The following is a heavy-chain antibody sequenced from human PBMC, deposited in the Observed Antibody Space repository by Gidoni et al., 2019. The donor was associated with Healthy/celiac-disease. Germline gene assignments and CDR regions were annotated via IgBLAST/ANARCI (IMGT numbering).Heavy chain of an antibody. CDR3: AKDRVDFWERTDAFDI. CDR2: ISGSGGST. V-gene: IGHV3-23*04. D-gene: IGHD1-1*01. Sequence: EVQLVESGGGLVQPGGSLRLSCAASGFPFSSYAMSWVRQAPGKGLEWVSAISGSGGSTYYADSVKGRFTISRDNSKNTLYLQMNSLRAEDTAVYYCAKDRVDFWERTDAFDIWGQGTMVTVSS. J-gene: IGHJ3*02. CDR1: GFPFSSYA.